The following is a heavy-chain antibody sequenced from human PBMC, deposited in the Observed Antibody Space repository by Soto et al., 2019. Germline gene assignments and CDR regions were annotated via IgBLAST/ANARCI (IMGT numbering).Heavy chain of an antibody. V-gene: IGHV4-61*01. J-gene: IGHJ5*02. Sequence: PSEPLSLTCTASGGSVRRGRYNWSWIRQPPGKGLKWIGYIYYSGSTNYNPSLKSRVTISVDTSKNQFSLKLSPVTAAVTAVYYCAGVLLTRLQVGWFDPWGQGTLVTVSP. CDR1: GGSVRRGRYN. CDR3: AGVLLTRLQVGWFDP. CDR2: IYYSGST. D-gene: IGHD3-16*01.